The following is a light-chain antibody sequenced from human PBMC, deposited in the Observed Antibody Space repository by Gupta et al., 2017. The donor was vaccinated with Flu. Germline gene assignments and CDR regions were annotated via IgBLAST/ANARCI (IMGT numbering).Light chain of an antibody. CDR2: DTS. CDR3: QHRGNWPPGAT. CDR1: QNVDTF. V-gene: IGKV3-11*01. Sequence: TLSLSPGERATLSCRASQNVDTFLAWYQQRPGQPPRLLIYDTSTRAYGIPARFSGSGSGTDFTLTITSLEPEDFAIYYCQHRGNWPPGATFGGGTKVEIK. J-gene: IGKJ4*01.